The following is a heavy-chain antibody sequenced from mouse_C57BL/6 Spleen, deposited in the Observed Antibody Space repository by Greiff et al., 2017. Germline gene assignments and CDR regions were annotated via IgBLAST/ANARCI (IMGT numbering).Heavy chain of an antibody. Sequence: EVQLQQSGPELVKPGASVKISCKASGYSFTGYYMHWVKQSHGNILDWIGYIYPYNGVSSYNQKFKGKATLTVDNATSTAYMELRSLTSEDSAVYYCARGRYYGSSLYAMDYWGQGTSVTVSS. CDR2: IYPYNGVS. V-gene: IGHV1-31*01. J-gene: IGHJ4*01. D-gene: IGHD1-1*01. CDR1: GYSFTGYY. CDR3: ARGRYYGSSLYAMDY.